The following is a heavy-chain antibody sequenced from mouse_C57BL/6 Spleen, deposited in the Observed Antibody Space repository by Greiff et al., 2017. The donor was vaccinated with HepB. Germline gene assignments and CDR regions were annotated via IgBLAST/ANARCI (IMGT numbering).Heavy chain of an antibody. Sequence: QVQLQQPGAELVRPGTSVKLSCKASGYTFTSYWMHWVKQRPGQGLEWIGVIDPSDSYTNYNQKFKGKATLTVDTSSSTAYMQLSSLTSEDSAVYCCARRTGTGAMDYWGQGTSVTVSS. CDR1: GYTFTSYW. CDR3: ARRTGTGAMDY. D-gene: IGHD4-1*01. CDR2: IDPSDSYT. V-gene: IGHV1-59*01. J-gene: IGHJ4*01.